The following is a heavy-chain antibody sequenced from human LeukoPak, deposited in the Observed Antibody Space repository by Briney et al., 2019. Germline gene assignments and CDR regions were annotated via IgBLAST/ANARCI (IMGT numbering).Heavy chain of an antibody. CDR2: TYYRSKWYN. Sequence: SQTLSLTCAISGDSVSSNSAAWNWIRQSPSRGLEWLGRTYYRSKWYNDYAVSVKSRVTINPDTSKNQFSLQLNSVTPDDTAVYYCVRENWVGATFYFDYWGQGTLVTVSS. D-gene: IGHD1-26*01. J-gene: IGHJ4*02. CDR3: VRENWVGATFYFDY. CDR1: GDSVSSNSAA. V-gene: IGHV6-1*01.